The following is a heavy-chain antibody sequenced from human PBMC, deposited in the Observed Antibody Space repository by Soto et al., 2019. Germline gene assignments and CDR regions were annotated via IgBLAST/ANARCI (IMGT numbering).Heavy chain of an antibody. V-gene: IGHV4-59*01. Sequence: QVQLQESGPGLVKPAETLSLTCSVSGGSISSYYWSWIRQTPGKGLEWIGHIYYSGSTNYNPSLRSRVSISVDTSKNQFSLKLSSVTAADTALYSCARDNEEWLGHAFDIWGQGTMVTVSS. CDR3: ARDNEEWLGHAFDI. J-gene: IGHJ3*02. CDR2: IYYSGST. CDR1: GGSISSYY. D-gene: IGHD6-19*01.